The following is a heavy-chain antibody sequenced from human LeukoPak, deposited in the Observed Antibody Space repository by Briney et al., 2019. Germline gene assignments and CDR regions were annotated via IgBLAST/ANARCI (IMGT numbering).Heavy chain of an antibody. CDR2: STPIFGTA. V-gene: IGHV1-69*13. D-gene: IGHD3-3*01. J-gene: IGHJ6*02. Sequence: ASVKVSCKASGGTFSSYVISWVRKAPEQGLEWMGGSTPIFGTANYAQKFQGRVTITADESTSTAYMELSSLRSEDTAVYYCARGRYDFWSGQYYYYGMDVWGQGTTVTVSS. CDR1: GGTFSSYV. CDR3: ARGRYDFWSGQYYYYGMDV.